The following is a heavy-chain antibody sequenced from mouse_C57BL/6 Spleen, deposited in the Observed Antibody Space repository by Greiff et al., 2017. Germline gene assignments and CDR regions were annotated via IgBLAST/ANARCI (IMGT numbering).Heavy chain of an antibody. J-gene: IGHJ2*01. CDR3: TRRAYDPPYYFDY. CDR2: IRNKANNHAT. D-gene: IGHD2-3*01. Sequence: EVHLVESGGGLVQPGGSMKLSCAASGFTFSDAWMDWVRQSPEQGLEWVAEIRNKANNHATYYAVSVKGRFTISRDESKSSVYLQMNSLRAEDTGIYYCTRRAYDPPYYFDYWGQGTTLTVSS. V-gene: IGHV6-6*01. CDR1: GFTFSDAW.